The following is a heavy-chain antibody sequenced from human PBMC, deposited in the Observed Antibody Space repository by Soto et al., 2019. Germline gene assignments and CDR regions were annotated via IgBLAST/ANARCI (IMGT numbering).Heavy chain of an antibody. J-gene: IGHJ4*02. V-gene: IGHV3-48*02. CDR2: ISSSSSTI. D-gene: IGHD3-3*01. CDR3: AGGGYTWSGYYDFDY. CDR1: GFTFSSYS. Sequence: PEGSLRLSCAASGFTFSSYSMNWVRQAPGKGLEWVSYISSSSSTIYYADSVKGRFTISRDNAKNSLYLQMNSLRDEDTAVYYCAGGGYTWSGYYDFDYWGQGTLVTVSS.